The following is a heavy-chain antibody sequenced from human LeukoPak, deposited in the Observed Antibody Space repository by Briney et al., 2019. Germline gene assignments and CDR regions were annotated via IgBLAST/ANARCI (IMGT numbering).Heavy chain of an antibody. Sequence: GESLKISCKGSGYSFTSYWIGWVRQMPGKGLEWMGIIYPGDSDTRYSPSFQGQVTISADKSISTAYLQWSSLKASDTAMYYCARTIGYCSSTSCYTPSNYMDVWGKGTTVTVSS. D-gene: IGHD2-2*02. CDR2: IYPGDSDT. CDR3: ARTIGYCSSTSCYTPSNYMDV. J-gene: IGHJ6*03. V-gene: IGHV5-51*01. CDR1: GYSFTSYW.